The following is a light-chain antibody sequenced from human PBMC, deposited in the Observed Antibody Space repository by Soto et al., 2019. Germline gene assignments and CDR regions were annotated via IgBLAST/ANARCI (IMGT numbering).Light chain of an antibody. CDR1: SSDVGTFNL. CDR3: CSYAGSSVYV. V-gene: IGLV2-23*02. J-gene: IGLJ1*01. Sequence: QSTLAQVASVSGSPGQSITISCTGTSSDVGTFNLVSWYQQHPGKAPRLMNEVIKRPSGVSNRFSGSKSGNTASLTISGLQAEDEADYDCCSYAGSSVYVFGTGTKVTVL. CDR2: EVI.